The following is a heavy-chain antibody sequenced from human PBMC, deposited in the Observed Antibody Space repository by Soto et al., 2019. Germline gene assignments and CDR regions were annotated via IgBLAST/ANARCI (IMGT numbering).Heavy chain of an antibody. CDR3: AKEDHEGVVVTTFDY. Sequence: PGGSLRLSCAASGFTFSNYGMSWVPQAPGKGLEWVSAISGGGDITYYIDSVKGRFTISKDNSKNTLYLQMNSLRVEDTAVYYCAKEDHEGVVVTTFDYWGQGALVTVSS. CDR2: ISGGGDIT. J-gene: IGHJ4*02. D-gene: IGHD2-21*02. CDR1: GFTFSNYG. V-gene: IGHV3-23*01.